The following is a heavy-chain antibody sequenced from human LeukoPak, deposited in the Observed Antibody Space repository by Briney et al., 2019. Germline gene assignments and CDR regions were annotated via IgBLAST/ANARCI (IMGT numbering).Heavy chain of an antibody. CDR3: ARDPRNYHDSSGSGNWYFDL. D-gene: IGHD3-22*01. J-gene: IGHJ2*01. V-gene: IGHV3-30*04. Sequence: LPGGSLRLSCAASGFTFSNYAMHWVRQAPGKGLGWVALISYDGGNKYYADSVKGRFTISRDNSKNTLYLQMNSLRPEDTAVFYCARDPRNYHDSSGSGNWYFDLWGCGTLVAVSS. CDR2: ISYDGGNK. CDR1: GFTFSNYA.